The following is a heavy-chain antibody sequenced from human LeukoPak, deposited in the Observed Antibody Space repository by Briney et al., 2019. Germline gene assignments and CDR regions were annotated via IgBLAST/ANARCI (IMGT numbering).Heavy chain of an antibody. D-gene: IGHD3-22*01. V-gene: IGHV3-30*04. CDR2: VSYDGSNG. CDR3: ARDRFVVPAAIGGYYYDSSGYDY. Sequence: GGSLRLSCAASGFTFSQYAVHWVRQAPGKGLEWVAAVSYDGSNGNYADSVKGRFTISRDNAKNSLYLQMNSLRAEDTAVYYCARDRFVVPAAIGGYYYDSSGYDYWGQGTLVTVSS. CDR1: GFTFSQYA. J-gene: IGHJ4*02.